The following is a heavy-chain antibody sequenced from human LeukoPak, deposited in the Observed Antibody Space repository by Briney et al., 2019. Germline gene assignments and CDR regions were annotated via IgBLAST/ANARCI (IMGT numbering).Heavy chain of an antibody. D-gene: IGHD2-2*01. CDR2: ISSSGSTI. J-gene: IGHJ3*02. V-gene: IGHV3-11*01. CDR3: ASQSGDIVVVPAAIGNHAFDI. CDR1: GFTFSDYY. Sequence: KTGGSLRLSCAASGFTFSDYYMSWIRQAPGKGLEWVSYISSSGSTIYYADSVKGRFTISRDNAKNSLYLQMNSLRAEDTAVYYCASQSGDIVVVPAAIGNHAFDIWGQGTMVTVSS.